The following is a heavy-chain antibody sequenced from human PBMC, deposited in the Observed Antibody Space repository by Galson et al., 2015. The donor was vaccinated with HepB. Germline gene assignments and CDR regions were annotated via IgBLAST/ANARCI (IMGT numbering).Heavy chain of an antibody. J-gene: IGHJ4*02. D-gene: IGHD2/OR15-2a*01. CDR3: ARGGGWEGDFYQYYFDY. V-gene: IGHV1-69*13. CDR1: GGTFSSYA. Sequence: SVKVSCKASGGTFSSYAISWVRQAPGQGLEWMGGIIPIFGTANYAQKFQGRVTITADESTSTAYMELSSLRSEDTAVYYCARGGGWEGDFYQYYFDYWGQGTLVTVSS. CDR2: IIPIFGTA.